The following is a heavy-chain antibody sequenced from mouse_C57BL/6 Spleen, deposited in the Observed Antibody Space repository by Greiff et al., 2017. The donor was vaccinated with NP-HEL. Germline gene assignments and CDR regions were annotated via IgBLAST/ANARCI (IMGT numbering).Heavy chain of an antibody. J-gene: IGHJ3*01. CDR2: IRSKSNNYAT. CDR3: VRPYDYDGGSWFAY. CDR1: GFSFNTYA. D-gene: IGHD2-4*01. V-gene: IGHV10-1*01. Sequence: EVQLVESGGGLVQPKGSLKLSCAASGFSFNTYAMNWVRQAPGKGLEWVARIRSKSNNYATYYADSVKDRFTISRDDSESMLYLQMNNLKTEDTAMYYCVRPYDYDGGSWFAYWGQGTLVTVSA.